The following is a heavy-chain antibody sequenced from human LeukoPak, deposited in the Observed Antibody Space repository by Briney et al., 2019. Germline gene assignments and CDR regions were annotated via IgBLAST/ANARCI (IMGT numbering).Heavy chain of an antibody. J-gene: IGHJ3*02. V-gene: IGHV3-21*04. CDR1: GFTFNKHH. Sequence: PGGSLRLSCVASGFTFNKHHMNWGRQAPGKGLEWVSSISSSSVYTHYADSVKGRFTISRDNGKNSLYLQMHSLRAEDTALYYCARDALRDDAFDIWGQGTLVTVSS. CDR3: ARDALRDDAFDI. CDR2: ISSSSVYT.